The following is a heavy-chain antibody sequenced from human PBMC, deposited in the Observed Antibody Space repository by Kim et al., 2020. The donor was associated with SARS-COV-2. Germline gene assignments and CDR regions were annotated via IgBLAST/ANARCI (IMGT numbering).Heavy chain of an antibody. Sequence: GGSLRLSCAASGFTFSSYWMSWVRQAPGKGLEWVANIKQDGSEKYYVDSVKGRFTISRDNAKNSLYLQMNSLRAEDTAVYYCARALAGYSYEYYYGMDVWGQGTTVTVSS. V-gene: IGHV3-7*01. CDR3: ARALAGYSYEYYYGMDV. CDR2: IKQDGSEK. CDR1: GFTFSSYW. D-gene: IGHD5-18*01. J-gene: IGHJ6*02.